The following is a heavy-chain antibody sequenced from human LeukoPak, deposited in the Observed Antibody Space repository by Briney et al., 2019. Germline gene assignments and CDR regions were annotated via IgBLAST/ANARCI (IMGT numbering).Heavy chain of an antibody. V-gene: IGHV1-8*01. D-gene: IGHD6-19*01. CDR3: ARGGEYSSGPRYFDL. CDR1: GYTFTSYD. CDR2: MNPNSGNT. J-gene: IGHJ2*01. Sequence: ASVKVSCKASGYTFTSYDINWVRQAIGQGLEWMGWMNPNSGNTGYAQKFQGRVTMTRNTSISTAYMELSSLRSEDTAVYYCARGGEYSSGPRYFDLWGRGTLVTVSS.